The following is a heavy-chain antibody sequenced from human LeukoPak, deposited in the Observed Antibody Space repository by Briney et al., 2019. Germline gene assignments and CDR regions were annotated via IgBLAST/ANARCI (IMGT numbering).Heavy chain of an antibody. CDR1: GGSISSSSYY. Sequence: KPSETLSLTCTVSGGSISSSSYYWGWTRQPPGKGLEWIGSIYYSGSTYYNPSLKSRITISVDTPKNQFSLKLSSVTAADTAVYYYARQVRRIAAPGEIDYWGQGTLVTVSS. J-gene: IGHJ4*02. D-gene: IGHD6-13*01. CDR3: ARQVRRIAAPGEIDY. CDR2: IYYSGST. V-gene: IGHV4-39*01.